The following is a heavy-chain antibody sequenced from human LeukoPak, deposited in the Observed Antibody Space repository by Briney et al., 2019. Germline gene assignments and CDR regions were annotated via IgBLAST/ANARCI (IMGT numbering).Heavy chain of an antibody. CDR3: ARGSYGSGGSAFDI. D-gene: IGHD3-10*01. Sequence: GGSLRLSCAASGFTFSSYVMHWVRQAPGKGLEWVAVISYDGSNKYYADSVKGRFTISRDNSKDTLYLQMNSLRAEDTAVYYCARGSYGSGGSAFDIWGQGTMVTVSS. J-gene: IGHJ3*02. CDR1: GFTFSSYV. V-gene: IGHV3-30-3*01. CDR2: ISYDGSNK.